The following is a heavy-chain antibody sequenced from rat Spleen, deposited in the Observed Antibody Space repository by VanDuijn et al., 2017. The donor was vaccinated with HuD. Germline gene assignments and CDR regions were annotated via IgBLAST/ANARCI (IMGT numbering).Heavy chain of an antibody. J-gene: IGHJ2*01. CDR1: GYSITSNY. CDR3: TACYDGTHYYFDS. CDR2: ITNAGNT. V-gene: IGHV3-3*01. Sequence: EVQLQESGPGLVKPSQSLSLTCSVTGYSITSNYWGWIRKIPGNKLEWMGYITNAGNTNYNPSLKSRISITRDTSKNQFFLQVNSVTTEDTATYYCTACYDGTHYYFDSWGQGVMVTVSS. D-gene: IGHD1-12*02.